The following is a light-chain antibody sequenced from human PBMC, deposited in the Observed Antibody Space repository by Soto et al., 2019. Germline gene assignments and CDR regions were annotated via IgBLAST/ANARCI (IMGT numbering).Light chain of an antibody. V-gene: IGKV1-5*03. CDR3: QQYDTYSWT. Sequence: DIQMTQSPSTLTASVGDRVTITCRASQSISSWLAWYQQKPGKVPKLLIYKASSLKSGVSSRFSGSGSGTEFTLTISSLQPDDVATYYCQQYDTYSWTFGQGTKVEIK. J-gene: IGKJ1*01. CDR1: QSISSW. CDR2: KAS.